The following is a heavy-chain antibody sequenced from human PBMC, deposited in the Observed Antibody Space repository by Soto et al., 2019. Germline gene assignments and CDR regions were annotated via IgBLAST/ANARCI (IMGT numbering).Heavy chain of an antibody. V-gene: IGHV1-69*13. CDR2: IIPIFGTA. Sequence: RASVKVSCKASGGTFSSYAISWVRQAPGQGLEWMGGIIPIFGTANYAQKFQGRVTITADESTSTAYMELSSLRSEDTAVYYCARGRLYYDSSGYYYSCIHWAQGTLVTVSS. D-gene: IGHD3-22*01. CDR3: ARGRLYYDSSGYYYSCIH. J-gene: IGHJ4*02. CDR1: GGTFSSYA.